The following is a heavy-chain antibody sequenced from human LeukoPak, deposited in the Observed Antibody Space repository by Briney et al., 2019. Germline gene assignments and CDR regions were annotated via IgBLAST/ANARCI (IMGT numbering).Heavy chain of an antibody. CDR2: IKQDGSET. CDR3: ARGGQAGTGDL. Sequence: PGGSLRLSCAASGFTFRSYWMTWVRQSPGKGLEWVANIKQDGSETYRVDSVKGRFTISRDNAKDSLYLEMNSLRAEDTAVYYCARGGQAGTGDLWGQGTLVTVSS. J-gene: IGHJ5*02. D-gene: IGHD3-10*01. V-gene: IGHV3-7*01. CDR1: GFTFRSYW.